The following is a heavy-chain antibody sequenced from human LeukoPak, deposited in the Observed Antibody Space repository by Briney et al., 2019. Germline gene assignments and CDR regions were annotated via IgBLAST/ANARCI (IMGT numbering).Heavy chain of an antibody. Sequence: GESLNISCKGSGYSFTTYWIAWVRLMPGKGLEWMGVIYPGDSDTRYSPSFQGQVTISANKSISTAYLQWSSLKASDTAMYYCARPTSKGFDAFDIWGQGTMVTVSS. CDR1: GYSFTTYW. CDR3: ARPTSKGFDAFDI. V-gene: IGHV5-51*01. CDR2: IYPGDSDT. J-gene: IGHJ3*02.